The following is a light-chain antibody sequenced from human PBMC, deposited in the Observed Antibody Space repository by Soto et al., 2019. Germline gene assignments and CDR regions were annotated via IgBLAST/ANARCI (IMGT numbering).Light chain of an antibody. Sequence: DIHMTLSPSTLSASVGDRVTITCRASQSIDGWLAWYQQKPGKAPKLLIYKASSLESGVPSRFSGSGSGTEFTLTISSLQPDDFATYYCQQYYTDSTFGQGTKVDIK. CDR2: KAS. J-gene: IGKJ1*01. CDR1: QSIDGW. V-gene: IGKV1-5*03. CDR3: QQYYTDST.